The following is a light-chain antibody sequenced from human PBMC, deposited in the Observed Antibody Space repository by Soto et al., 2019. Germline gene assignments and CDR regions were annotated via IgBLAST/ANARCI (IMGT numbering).Light chain of an antibody. J-gene: IGKJ1*01. V-gene: IGKV1-27*01. CDR1: QGISNY. CDR3: QKYKSAPRT. Sequence: GDRVTITCRASQGISNYLAWYQQKPGKVPKLLIYAASTLQSGVPSRFSGSGSGTDFTLTISCLQPEDVATYYCQKYKSAPRTFGQGTKVEIK. CDR2: AAS.